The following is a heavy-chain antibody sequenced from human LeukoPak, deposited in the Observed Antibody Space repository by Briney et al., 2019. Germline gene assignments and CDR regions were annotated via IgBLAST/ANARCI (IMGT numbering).Heavy chain of an antibody. J-gene: IGHJ4*02. CDR2: LYSGGSK. CDR3: ARYGSGKNFDY. Sequence: PGGSLRLSCAASGFTVSSNYMSWVHQAPGKGLEWVSVLYSGGSKYYADSVKGRFTISRDNSKNTLYLQMNSLRAEDTAVYYCARYGSGKNFDYWGQGTLVTVSS. CDR1: GFTVSSNY. V-gene: IGHV3-66*01. D-gene: IGHD3-10*01.